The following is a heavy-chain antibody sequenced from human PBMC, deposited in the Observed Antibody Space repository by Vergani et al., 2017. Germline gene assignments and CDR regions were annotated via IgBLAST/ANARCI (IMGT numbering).Heavy chain of an antibody. CDR1: GFTFSSYA. Sequence: EVQLLESGGGLVQPGGSLRLSCAASGFTFSSYAMSWVRQAPGKGLEWVSAISGSGGSTYYADSVKGRFTISRDNSTNTLYLQMNSLRAEDTAVYYCAKAVLGAAIDEGLFDPWGQGTLVTVSS. CDR3: AKAVLGAAIDEGLFDP. D-gene: IGHD1-26*01. CDR2: ISGSGGST. J-gene: IGHJ5*02. V-gene: IGHV3-23*01.